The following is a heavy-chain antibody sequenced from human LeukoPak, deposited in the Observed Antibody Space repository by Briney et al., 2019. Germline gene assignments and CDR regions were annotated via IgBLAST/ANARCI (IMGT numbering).Heavy chain of an antibody. D-gene: IGHD3-10*01. CDR1: GFTFSSYE. CDR3: ARDYYGSGMNDY. CDR2: ISSSGSTI. J-gene: IGHJ4*02. V-gene: IGHV3-48*03. Sequence: PGGSLRLSCAASGFTFSSYEMNWVRQAPGKGPEWVSYISSSGSTIYYADSVKGRFTISRDNAKNSLYLQMNSLRAEDTAVYYCARDYYGSGMNDYWGQGTLVTVSS.